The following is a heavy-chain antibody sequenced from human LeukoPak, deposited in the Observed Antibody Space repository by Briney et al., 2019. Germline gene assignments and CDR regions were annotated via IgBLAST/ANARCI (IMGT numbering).Heavy chain of an antibody. Sequence: PGGSLRLSCAASGFTIGSFAMSWVRQAPGKGLEWVSTISSGDYTYYADSVNGRFTISRDNSVNTLYLQMNGLSGEDTAVYFCTKPLQDVIRPAYYCWGQGTLVTVSS. CDR2: ISSGDYT. D-gene: IGHD2/OR15-2a*01. CDR3: TKPLQDVIRPAYYC. J-gene: IGHJ4*02. V-gene: IGHV3-23*01. CDR1: GFTIGSFA.